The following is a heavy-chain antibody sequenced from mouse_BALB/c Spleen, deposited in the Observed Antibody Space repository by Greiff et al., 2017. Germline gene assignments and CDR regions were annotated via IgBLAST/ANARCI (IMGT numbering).Heavy chain of an antibody. CDR3: ARDRRQYYDSFAY. CDR2: ISYDGSN. Sequence: EVQLQESGPGLVKPSQSLSLTCSVTGYSITSGYYWNWIRQFPGNKLEWMGYISYDGSNNYNPSLKNRISITRDTSKNQFFLKLNSVTTEDTATYYCARDRRQYYDSFAYWGQGTLVTVSA. V-gene: IGHV3-6*02. J-gene: IGHJ3*01. D-gene: IGHD2-4*01. CDR1: GYSITSGYY.